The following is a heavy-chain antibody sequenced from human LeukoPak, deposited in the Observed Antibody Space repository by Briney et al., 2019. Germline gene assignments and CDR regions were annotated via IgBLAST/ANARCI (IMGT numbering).Heavy chain of an antibody. CDR3: ARLGYCSSTSCYNWFDP. CDR2: ISAYNGNT. J-gene: IGHJ5*02. CDR1: GYTFTSYG. V-gene: IGHV1-18*01. D-gene: IGHD2-2*01. Sequence: ASVKVSCKASGYTFTSYGISWVRQAPGQGLEWMGWISAYNGNTNYAQKLQGRVTMTTDTSTGTAYMELRSLRSDDTAVYYCARLGYCSSTSCYNWFDPWGQGTLVTVSS.